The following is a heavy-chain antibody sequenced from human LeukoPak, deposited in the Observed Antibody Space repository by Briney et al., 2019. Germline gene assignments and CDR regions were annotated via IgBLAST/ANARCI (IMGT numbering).Heavy chain of an antibody. CDR1: GGSINNYY. J-gene: IGHJ3*01. V-gene: IGHV4-59*01. CDR3: VRETATSYYDSAGYYRQTEVFDV. D-gene: IGHD3-22*01. Sequence: SETLSLTCTVSGGSINNYYWSWIRQPPGKGLEWIGYIYYSGRANYNPTLKSRVTISVDTSKNQFSLRLNSVTAADTALYYCVRETATSYYDSAGYYRQTEVFDVWGQGTKVTVSS. CDR2: IYYSGRA.